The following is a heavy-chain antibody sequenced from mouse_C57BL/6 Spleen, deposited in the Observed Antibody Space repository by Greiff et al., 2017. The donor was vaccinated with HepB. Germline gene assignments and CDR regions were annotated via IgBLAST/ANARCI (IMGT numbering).Heavy chain of an antibody. D-gene: IGHD1-1*01. J-gene: IGHJ1*03. V-gene: IGHV2-2*01. CDR2: IWSGGST. CDR3: ARILLREYFDV. Sequence: VKLQESGPGLVQPSQSLSITCTVSGFSLTSYGVHWVRQSPGKGLEWLGVIWSGGSTDYNAAFISRLSISKDNSKSQVFFKMNSLQADDTAIYYCARILLREYFDVWGTGTTVTVSS. CDR1: GFSLTSYG.